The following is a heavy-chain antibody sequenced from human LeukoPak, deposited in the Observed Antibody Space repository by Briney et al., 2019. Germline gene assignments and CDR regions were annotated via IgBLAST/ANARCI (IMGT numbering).Heavy chain of an antibody. Sequence: PSETLSLTCTVSGGSLSSYYWSWIRQPPGKGLEWIGYIYYSGSTNYNPSLKSRVTISVDTSKNQFSLKLSSVTAADTAVYYCARHTRGYSYAPLEYWGQGTLVTVSS. V-gene: IGHV4-59*08. CDR2: IYYSGST. J-gene: IGHJ4*02. CDR3: ARHTRGYSYAPLEY. CDR1: GGSLSSYY. D-gene: IGHD5-18*01.